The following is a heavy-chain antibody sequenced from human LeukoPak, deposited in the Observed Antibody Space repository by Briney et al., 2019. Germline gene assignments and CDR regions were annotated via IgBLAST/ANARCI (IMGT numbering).Heavy chain of an antibody. CDR2: INHSGST. Sequence: RPSETLSLTCAVYGGSFSGYYWSWIRQPPGKGLEWIGEINHSGSTNYNPSLKSRVTISVDTSKNQFSLKLSSVTAADTAVYYCARKIYEDYYDSSGSDNWFDPWGQGTLVTVSS. J-gene: IGHJ5*02. V-gene: IGHV4-34*01. D-gene: IGHD3-22*01. CDR3: ARKIYEDYYDSSGSDNWFDP. CDR1: GGSFSGYY.